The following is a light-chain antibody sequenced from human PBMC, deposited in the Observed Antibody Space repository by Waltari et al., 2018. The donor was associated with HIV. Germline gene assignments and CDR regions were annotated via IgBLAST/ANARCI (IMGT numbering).Light chain of an antibody. Sequence: QSALNQPASVSGSPGQSITISCTGTSSDVGGYDYVSWYQKHPGKAPKLMIFDVSNRPSGVSNRFSGSKSGNTASLTISGLQAEDEADYYCSSYTSSSALDVVFGGGTKLTVL. CDR3: SSYTSSSALDVV. CDR1: SSDVGGYDY. J-gene: IGLJ2*01. V-gene: IGLV2-14*03. CDR2: DVS.